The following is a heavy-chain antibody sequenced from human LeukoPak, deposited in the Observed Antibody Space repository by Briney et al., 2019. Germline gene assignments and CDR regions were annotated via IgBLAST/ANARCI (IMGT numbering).Heavy chain of an antibody. D-gene: IGHD3-22*01. CDR3: ARASGRGSGYYYVYHY. Sequence: ASVKVSCKASGYTFTNYHLHWVRQAPGQGLEWMGIINPSGGSTSYAQKFQDRVTMTRDTSTSTVYMELSSLRSEDTAVYYCARASGRGSGYYYVYHYWGQGTLVTVSS. CDR2: INPSGGST. V-gene: IGHV1-46*01. J-gene: IGHJ4*02. CDR1: GYTFTNYH.